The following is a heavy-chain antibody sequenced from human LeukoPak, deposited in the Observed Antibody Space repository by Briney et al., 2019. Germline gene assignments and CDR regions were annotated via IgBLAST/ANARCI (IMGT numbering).Heavy chain of an antibody. CDR1: GFTFSSYA. D-gene: IGHD3-22*01. CDR2: ISYDGSNK. V-gene: IGHV3-30*04. CDR3: AGTGAALDSSGTTRGGEDY. J-gene: IGHJ4*02. Sequence: PGRSLRLSCAASGFTFSSYAMHWVRQAPGKGLEWVAVISYDGSNKYYADSVKGRFTISRDNSKNTLYLQMNSLRAEDTAVYYCAGTGAALDSSGTTRGGEDYWGQRTLVTVSS.